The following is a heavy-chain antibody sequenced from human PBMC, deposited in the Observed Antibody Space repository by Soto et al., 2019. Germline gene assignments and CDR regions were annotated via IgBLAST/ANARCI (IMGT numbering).Heavy chain of an antibody. CDR1: GYSFTSYW. J-gene: IGHJ3*02. D-gene: IGHD3-22*01. CDR3: ASLTGYYDTSGYCPFDI. CDR2: IYPGDSDT. Sequence: GESLKISCQGSGYSFTSYWIGWVRQMPGKGLEWMGIIYPGDSDTRYSPSFQGQVTISADKSISTAYLQWSSLKVSDTAMYYCASLTGYYDTSGYCPFDIWGQGTMVTVSS. V-gene: IGHV5-51*01.